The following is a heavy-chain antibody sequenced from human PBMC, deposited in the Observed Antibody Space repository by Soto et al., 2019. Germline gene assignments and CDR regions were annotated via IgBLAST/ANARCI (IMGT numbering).Heavy chain of an antibody. V-gene: IGHV3-30-3*01. CDR1: GFTFSSYA. D-gene: IGHD4-17*01. CDR3: ARGLTTNDAFDI. J-gene: IGHJ3*02. CDR2: ISYDGSNK. Sequence: QVQLVESGGGVVQPGRSLRLSFAASGFTFSSYAMHWVRQAPGKGLEWVAVISYDGSNKYYADSVKGRFTISRDNSKNTLYLQMNSLRAEDTAVYYCARGLTTNDAFDIWGQGTMVTVSS.